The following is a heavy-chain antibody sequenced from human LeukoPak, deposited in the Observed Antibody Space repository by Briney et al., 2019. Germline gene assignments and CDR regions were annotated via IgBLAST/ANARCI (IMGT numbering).Heavy chain of an antibody. D-gene: IGHD2-15*01. CDR3: ARAVVAATWSYYYYYMDV. V-gene: IGHV4-34*01. J-gene: IGHJ6*03. Sequence: SETLSLTCAVYGGSFSGYYWSWIRQPPGKGLEWIGEINHSGSTNYNPSLKSRVTISVDTSKNQFSLKLSSVTAADTAVYYCARAVVAATWSYYYYYMDVWGKGTTVTVSS. CDR2: INHSGST. CDR1: GGSFSGYY.